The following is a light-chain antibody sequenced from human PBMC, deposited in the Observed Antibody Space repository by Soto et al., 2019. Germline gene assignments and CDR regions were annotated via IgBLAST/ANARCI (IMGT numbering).Light chain of an antibody. CDR2: KAA. V-gene: IGKV1-5*03. Sequence: DIQMTQSPSTLSAAVGDRVAITCRASDNIVHLVAWYQQKPGKAPKLLIYKAANLADEVPSRFAGSGSGTDFTLTITRLQPDDFATYYCQHYNSFSRTFGQGTKVDIK. CDR1: DNIVHL. J-gene: IGKJ1*01. CDR3: QHYNSFSRT.